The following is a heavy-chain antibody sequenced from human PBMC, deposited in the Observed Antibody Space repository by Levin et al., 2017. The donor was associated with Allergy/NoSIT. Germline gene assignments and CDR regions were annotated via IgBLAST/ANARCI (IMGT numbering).Heavy chain of an antibody. J-gene: IGHJ6*03. D-gene: IGHD3-10*01. CDR1: GFTFSSYA. Sequence: GESLKISCAASGFTFSSYAMHWVRQAPGKGLEWVAVISYDGSNKYYADSVKGRFTISRDNSKNTLYLQMNSLRAEDTAVYYCAREQVVRGVLSYYYYMDVWGKGTTVTVSS. V-gene: IGHV3-30-3*01. CDR3: AREQVVRGVLSYYYYMDV. CDR2: ISYDGSNK.